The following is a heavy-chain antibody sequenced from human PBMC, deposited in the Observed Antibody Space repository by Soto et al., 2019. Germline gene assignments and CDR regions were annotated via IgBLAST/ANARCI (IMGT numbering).Heavy chain of an antibody. CDR1: GYTFSTYG. J-gene: IGHJ6*02. CDR2: VSPYNGNT. CDR3: VRGGIMEANRTYYYYGLDV. Sequence: ASVKVSCKVFGYTFSTYGLSWVRQAPGQGLEWMGWVSPYNGNTYYAPGLQGRVTMTTDTSTNTAYMSLRSLRSDDTAIYYCVRGGIMEANRTYYYYGLDVWGQGTTITFSS. D-gene: IGHD2-8*01. V-gene: IGHV1-18*01.